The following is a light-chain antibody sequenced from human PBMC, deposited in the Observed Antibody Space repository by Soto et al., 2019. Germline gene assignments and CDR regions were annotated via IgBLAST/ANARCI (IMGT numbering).Light chain of an antibody. J-gene: IGLJ1*01. CDR2: DVN. CDR1: SSDVGGYNY. Sequence: QSALTQPASVSGSPGQSISISCTGTSSDVGGYNYVSWYQQHPGKAPKLMIYDVNNRPSGVSDRFSGSKSGNTASLTISGLQAEDEGDYYCSSYTSRSTLVFGTGTKLTVL. CDR3: SSYTSRSTLV. V-gene: IGLV2-14*01.